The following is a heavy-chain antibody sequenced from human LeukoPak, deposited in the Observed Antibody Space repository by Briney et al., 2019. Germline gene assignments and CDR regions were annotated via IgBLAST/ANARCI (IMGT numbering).Heavy chain of an antibody. Sequence: GGSLRLSCAASGFTFSSYAMNWVRQAPGKGLEWVSAISGSGGSTYYADSVKGRFTISRDNSKNTLYLQMNSLRAEDTAVYYCAKGKQLVHACWFDPWGQGTLVTVSS. J-gene: IGHJ5*02. CDR3: AKGKQLVHACWFDP. D-gene: IGHD6-6*01. CDR2: ISGSGGST. V-gene: IGHV3-23*01. CDR1: GFTFSSYA.